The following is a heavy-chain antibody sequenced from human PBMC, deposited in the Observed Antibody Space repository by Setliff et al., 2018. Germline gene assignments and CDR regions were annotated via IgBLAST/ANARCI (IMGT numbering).Heavy chain of an antibody. D-gene: IGHD2-15*01. J-gene: IGHJ4*02. CDR2: MYYSGST. Sequence: PSETLSLTCAVSGYSISSGYYWGWIRQPPGKGLEWIGSMYYSGSTYYIPSLESRVIISVDKSKNQFSLKLNSVTAADTAVYYCASLYCSAGSCYLDYWGQGTLVTVSS. CDR3: ASLYCSAGSCYLDY. CDR1: GYSISSGYY. V-gene: IGHV4-38-2*01.